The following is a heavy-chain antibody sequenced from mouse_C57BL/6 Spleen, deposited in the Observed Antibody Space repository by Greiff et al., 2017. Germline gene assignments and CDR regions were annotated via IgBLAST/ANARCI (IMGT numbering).Heavy chain of an antibody. V-gene: IGHV1-26*01. J-gene: IGHJ4*01. CDR2: INPNNGGT. CDR3: ARSTTVVESYAMDY. Sequence: VQLQQPGAELVMPGASVKLSCKASGYTFTSYWMHWVKQSHGKSLEWIGDINPNNGGTSYNQKFKGKATLTVDKSSSTAYMELRSLTSEDSAVYYCARSTTVVESYAMDYWGQGTSVTVSS. D-gene: IGHD1-1*01. CDR1: GYTFTSYW.